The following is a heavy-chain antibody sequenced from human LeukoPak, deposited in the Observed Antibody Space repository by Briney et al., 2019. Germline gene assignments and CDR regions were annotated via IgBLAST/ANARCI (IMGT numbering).Heavy chain of an antibody. V-gene: IGHV1-2*06. CDR1: GYTFTGYY. D-gene: IGHD6-19*01. J-gene: IGHJ4*02. Sequence: ASVKVSCKASGYTFTGYYMYWVRQAPGQGLEWMGRISPNSGGTNYAQKFQGRVTMTRDTSTSTAYMELSRLTSDDTAVYYCARGSGGWYKFDYWGRGTLVTVSS. CDR3: ARGSGGWYKFDY. CDR2: ISPNSGGT.